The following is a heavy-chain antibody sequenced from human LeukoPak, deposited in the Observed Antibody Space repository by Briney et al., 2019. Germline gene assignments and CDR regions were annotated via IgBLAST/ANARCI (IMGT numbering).Heavy chain of an antibody. CDR2: IYSSGRT. V-gene: IGHV4-59*01. D-gene: IGHD3-9*01. CDR1: GGSISSFY. Sequence: SETQSLTCSVSGGSISSFYWSWIRQPPGKGLEWIGYIYSSGRTSYNPSLKSRVTISVDTSNNQFSLRLSSVTAADTAVYYCARGYYDILTGYYNQLFDYWGQGTLVTVSS. J-gene: IGHJ4*02. CDR3: ARGYYDILTGYYNQLFDY.